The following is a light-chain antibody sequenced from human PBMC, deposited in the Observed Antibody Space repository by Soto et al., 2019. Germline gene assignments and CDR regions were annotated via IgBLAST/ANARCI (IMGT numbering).Light chain of an antibody. Sequence: EIVLTQSPAILSVSPGERATLSCRASQSISRSLAWYQQKPGQAPRLLISDASTRATGIPARFSGSGSGTEFTLTISSLEPEDFAVYYCQQRSNWPITFGQGTRLEIK. CDR3: QQRSNWPIT. V-gene: IGKV3-11*01. J-gene: IGKJ5*01. CDR2: DAS. CDR1: QSISRS.